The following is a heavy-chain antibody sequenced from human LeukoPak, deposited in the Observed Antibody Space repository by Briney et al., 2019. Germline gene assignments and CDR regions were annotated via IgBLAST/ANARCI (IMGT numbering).Heavy chain of an antibody. CDR1: GFTFSSYA. D-gene: IGHD1-26*01. CDR3: AKVLREWELLPFDY. CDR2: ISGSGGST. J-gene: IGHJ4*02. Sequence: GGSLRLSCAASGFTFSSYAMSRVRQAPGKGLEWVSAISGSGGSTYYADSVKGRFTISRDNSKNTLYLQTNSLRAEDTAVYYCAKVLREWELLPFDYWGQGTLVTVSS. V-gene: IGHV3-23*01.